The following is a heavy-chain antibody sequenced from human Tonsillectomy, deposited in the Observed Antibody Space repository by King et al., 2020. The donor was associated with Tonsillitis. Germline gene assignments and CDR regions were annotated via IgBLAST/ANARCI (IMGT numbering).Heavy chain of an antibody. J-gene: IGHJ4*02. V-gene: IGHV3-30*18. Sequence: VQLVESGGGVVQPGRSLRLSCAASGFTFSSFAMHWVRQAPGKGLEWVAVISNDGGNKYHADSVKGRFTISRDNSENTLYLQMNSLRAEDTAVYYCAKNPGLRSLDSNFDYWGQGTLVTVSS. D-gene: IGHD5-12*01. CDR2: ISNDGGNK. CDR3: AKNPGLRSLDSNFDY. CDR1: GFTFSSFA.